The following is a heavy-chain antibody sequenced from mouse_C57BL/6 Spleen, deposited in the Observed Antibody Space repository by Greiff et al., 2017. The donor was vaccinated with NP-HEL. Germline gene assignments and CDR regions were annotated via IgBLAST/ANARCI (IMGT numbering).Heavy chain of an antibody. D-gene: IGHD4-1*02. J-gene: IGHJ1*03. CDR1: GYSITSDY. Sequence: DVKLQESGPGLAKPSQTLSLTCSVTGYSITSDYWNWIRKFPGNKLEYMGYISYSGSTYYNPSLKSRIPITRDTSKSQYYLQLNSVTTEDTATYYCARHPQLGQGYFDVWGTGTTVTVSS. CDR2: ISYSGST. V-gene: IGHV3-8*01. CDR3: ARHPQLGQGYFDV.